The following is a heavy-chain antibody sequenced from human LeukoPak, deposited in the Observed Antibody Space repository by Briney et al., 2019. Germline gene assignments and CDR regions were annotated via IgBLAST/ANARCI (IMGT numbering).Heavy chain of an antibody. V-gene: IGHV3-48*02. D-gene: IGHD7-27*01. CDR3: ARKTGALEY. CDR2: ISSSSSTI. CDR1: GVTLSSYI. Sequence: GGSLRLSCAPSGVTLSSYIMNCVREAPGKGRDWVSHISSSSSTIYYADSVKGRFTISRDNAQNSLYLQMNSLRDEHTAVYYCARKTGALEYWGQGTLVTVSS. J-gene: IGHJ4*02.